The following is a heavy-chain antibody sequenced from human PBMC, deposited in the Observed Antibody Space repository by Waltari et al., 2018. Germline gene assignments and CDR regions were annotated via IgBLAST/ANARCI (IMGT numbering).Heavy chain of an antibody. V-gene: IGHV4-39*01. CDR2: SYYSGST. CDR3: ARQRGAVRGVMSEFDY. J-gene: IGHJ4*02. D-gene: IGHD3-10*01. Sequence: QLQLQESGPGLVKPSETLSLTCTVSGGSISSRSYYWGWIRQPPGKGLAWIGGSYYSGSTYYNPSLKSRVTISVDTSRNQFSLKLSSVTAADTAVYYCARQRGAVRGVMSEFDYWGQGTLVTVSS. CDR1: GGSISSRSYY.